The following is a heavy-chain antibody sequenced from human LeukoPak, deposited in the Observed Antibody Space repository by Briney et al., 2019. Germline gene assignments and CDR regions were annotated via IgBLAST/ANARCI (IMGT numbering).Heavy chain of an antibody. CDR3: ARTIRGQNDAEF. J-gene: IGHJ4*02. V-gene: IGHV3-30*02. CDR2: VRFDGSNK. CDR1: GFSFSAYG. Sequence: GGSLRLSCTASGFSFSAYGMQWVRQAPGKGLEWVSYVRFDGSNKYYADFVKGRFAISKDNSNNRAYLQLNRLTPDDTAVYYCARTIRGQNDAEFWGQGTRVTVSS. D-gene: IGHD3-10*01.